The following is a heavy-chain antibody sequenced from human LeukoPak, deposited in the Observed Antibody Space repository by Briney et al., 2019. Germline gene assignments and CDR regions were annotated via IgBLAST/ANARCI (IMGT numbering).Heavy chain of an antibody. CDR1: GFTFSSYG. CDR2: ISYDGSNK. D-gene: IGHD3-16*01. V-gene: IGHV3-30*18. J-gene: IGHJ4*02. Sequence: GRSLRLSCAASGFTFSSYGMHWVRQAPGKGLEWVAVISYDGSNKYYADSVKGRFTISRDNSKNTLYLQMNSLRAEDTAVYYCAKGGYDDVWGSLDYWGQGTLVTVSS. CDR3: AKGGYDDVWGSLDY.